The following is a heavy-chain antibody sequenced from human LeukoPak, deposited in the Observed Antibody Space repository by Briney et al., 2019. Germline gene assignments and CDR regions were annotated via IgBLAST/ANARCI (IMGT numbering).Heavy chain of an antibody. CDR3: ASRSTYGSGWYRVFDY. CDR2: INHRGST. D-gene: IGHD6-19*01. V-gene: IGHV4-34*01. J-gene: IGHJ4*02. CDR1: GGSFSGYY. Sequence: PSETLSLTCAGYGGSFSGYYWSWIRQPPGKGLEWVGEINHRGSTNYKPSVKSRVTISVDTSETQFSLQLSSVTAADAAVYYCASRSTYGSGWYRVFDYWGQGTLVTVSS.